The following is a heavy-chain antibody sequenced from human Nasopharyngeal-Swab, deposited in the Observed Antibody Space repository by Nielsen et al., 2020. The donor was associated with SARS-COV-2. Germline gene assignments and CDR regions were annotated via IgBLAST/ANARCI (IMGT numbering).Heavy chain of an antibody. CDR1: GGSFSGYY. V-gene: IGHV4-34*01. J-gene: IGHJ6*02. D-gene: IGHD3-10*01. Sequence: GSLRLSCAVYGGSFSGYYWSWIRQPPGKGLEWIGEINHSGSTNYNPSLKSRVTISVDTSKNQFSLKLSSVTAADTAVYYCARDTPATNYYGSGSSQPYYYYYGMDVWGQGTTVTVSS. CDR2: INHSGST. CDR3: ARDTPATNYYGSGSSQPYYYYYGMDV.